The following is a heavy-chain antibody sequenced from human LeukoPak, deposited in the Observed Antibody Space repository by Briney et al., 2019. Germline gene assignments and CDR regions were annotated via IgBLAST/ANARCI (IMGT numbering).Heavy chain of an antibody. Sequence: SETLSLTCTVSSGSISSYYWSWIRQPPGKGLEWIGYIYYSGTTYYNPSLKSRVTISVDTSKNQFSLKLSSVTAADTAVYYCATGSGNYYNRAFDYWGQGTLVTVSS. D-gene: IGHD3-10*01. CDR1: SGSISSYY. V-gene: IGHV4-59*01. CDR2: IYYSGTT. J-gene: IGHJ4*02. CDR3: ATGSGNYYNRAFDY.